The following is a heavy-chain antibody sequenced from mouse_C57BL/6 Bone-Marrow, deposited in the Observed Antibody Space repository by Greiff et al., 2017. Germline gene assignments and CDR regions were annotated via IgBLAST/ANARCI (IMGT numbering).Heavy chain of an antibody. D-gene: IGHD1-1*01. V-gene: IGHV1-64*01. CDR2: IHPNSGST. Sequence: QVQLQQPGAELVKPGASVKLSCKASGYTFTSYWMHWVKQRPGQGLEWIGMIHPNSGSTNYNEKFKRKATLTVDKSSSTAYMQLSSLTSEDSAVYYCANYYGSSGFAYWGQGTLVTVSA. CDR1: GYTFTSYW. J-gene: IGHJ3*01. CDR3: ANYYGSSGFAY.